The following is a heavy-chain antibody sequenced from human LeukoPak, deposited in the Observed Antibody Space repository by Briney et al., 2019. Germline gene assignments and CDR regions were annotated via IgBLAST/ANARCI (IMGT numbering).Heavy chain of an antibody. D-gene: IGHD3-10*01. J-gene: IGHJ6*03. CDR1: GYSISSGYY. Sequence: PSETLSLTCTVSGYSISSGYYWDWIRQPPGKGLEWIGSIYHTGSTYYNPSLKSRVTISVDTSKNQFSLKLTSVTAADTAVYYCARATGFYSSGPYCYMDVWGKGTTVTVSS. CDR2: IYHTGST. CDR3: ARATGFYSSGPYCYMDV. V-gene: IGHV4-38-2*02.